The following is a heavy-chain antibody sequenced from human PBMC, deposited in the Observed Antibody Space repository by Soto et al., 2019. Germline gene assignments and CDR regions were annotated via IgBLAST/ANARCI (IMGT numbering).Heavy chain of an antibody. CDR2: THPSGRT. CDR3: ARSEATVLDS. D-gene: IGHD4-17*01. CDR1: GGSMSSSNW. V-gene: IGHV4-4*02. J-gene: IGHJ4*02. Sequence: QVQLQESGPGLVKPSGTLSLTCTVSGGSMSSSNWWNWVRQSPGKGLEWIGETHPSGRTNYSPSLKSRVTISVDKSKNQFSLQLTSVTAADTAVYYCARSEATVLDSWGQGTLVTGSS.